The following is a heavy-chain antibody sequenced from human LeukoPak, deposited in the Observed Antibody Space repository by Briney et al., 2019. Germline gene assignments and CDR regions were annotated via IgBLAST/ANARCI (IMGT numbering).Heavy chain of an antibody. CDR2: ILYGGSNK. Sequence: GSLRPSCSASGFTLRSYAIHLGRQAPGKGLEGGAGILYGGSNKYYADSVKGRFTISRDNSKNTLYLQMNSLRAEDTAVYYCARSLNIVVVPAAMADYAFEIWGQGTMVTVSS. D-gene: IGHD2-2*01. V-gene: IGHV3-30-3*01. J-gene: IGHJ3*02. CDR3: ARSLNIVVVPAAMADYAFEI. CDR1: GFTLRSYA.